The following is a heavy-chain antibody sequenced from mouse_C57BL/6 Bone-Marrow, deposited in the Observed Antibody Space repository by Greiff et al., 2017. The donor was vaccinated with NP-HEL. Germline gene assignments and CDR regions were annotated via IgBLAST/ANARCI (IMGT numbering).Heavy chain of an antibody. J-gene: IGHJ2*01. V-gene: IGHV5-17*01. D-gene: IGHD1-1*01. CDR3: ARETVVYFDY. CDR2: ISSGSSTI. Sequence: DVKLVESGGGLLKPGGSLKLSCAASGFTFSAYGMHWVRQAQEKGLEWVAYISSGSSTIYYADNVKGRFTISRDNAKNTLFLQMTSLRSEDTAMYYCARETVVYFDYWGQGTTLTVSS. CDR1: GFTFSAYG.